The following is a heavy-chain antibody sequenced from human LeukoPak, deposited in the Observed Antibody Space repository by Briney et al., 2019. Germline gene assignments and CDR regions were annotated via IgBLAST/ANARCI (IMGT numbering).Heavy chain of an antibody. Sequence: GGSLRLSCAASGFTSDDYTMHWVRQAPGKGLEWVALISWDGGSTYYAESMEGRFTISRDNSKYSLYLQMNSLRTEDTALYYCAKDMDYYDSNTGLDYWGQGTLVTVSP. V-gene: IGHV3-43*01. D-gene: IGHD3-22*01. CDR1: GFTSDDYT. J-gene: IGHJ4*02. CDR2: ISWDGGST. CDR3: AKDMDYYDSNTGLDY.